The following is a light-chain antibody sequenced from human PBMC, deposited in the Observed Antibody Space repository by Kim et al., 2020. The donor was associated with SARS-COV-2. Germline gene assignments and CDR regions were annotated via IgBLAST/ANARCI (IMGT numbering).Light chain of an antibody. V-gene: IGLV3-1*01. CDR1: KLGDKY. Sequence: FSPGQTASFTCSGDKLGDKYACWYKKKPGQSPVLVIYQDNKRPSGIPERFSGSNSGNTATLTISGTQAMDEADYYCQAWDSSTAVFGGGTQLTVL. CDR3: QAWDSSTAV. J-gene: IGLJ2*01. CDR2: QDN.